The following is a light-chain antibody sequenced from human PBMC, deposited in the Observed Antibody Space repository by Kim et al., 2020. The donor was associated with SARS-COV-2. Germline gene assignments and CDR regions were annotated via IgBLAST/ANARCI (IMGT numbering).Light chain of an antibody. J-gene: IGKJ3*01. CDR1: QSASGN. CDR2: AAS. V-gene: IGKV3-15*01. Sequence: VSPGERATLSCRASQSASGNFAWYQQRPGQAPRLLIHAASTRATGIPARFSGSGSGTEFTLTINNLQSEDFAVYYCQQYHDWPFTFGPGTKVDIK. CDR3: QQYHDWPFT.